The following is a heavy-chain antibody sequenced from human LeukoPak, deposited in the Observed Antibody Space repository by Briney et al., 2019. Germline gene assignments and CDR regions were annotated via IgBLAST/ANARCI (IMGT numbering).Heavy chain of an antibody. Sequence: PGGSLRLSCAASGFTFSSYAMSWVRQAPGKGLERVSAISGSGGSTYYADSVKGRFTISRDNSKNTLYLQMNSLRAEDTAVYYCAKDRSDILTGLDYWGQGTLVTVSS. J-gene: IGHJ4*02. CDR3: AKDRSDILTGLDY. CDR1: GFTFSSYA. V-gene: IGHV3-23*01. D-gene: IGHD3-9*01. CDR2: ISGSGGST.